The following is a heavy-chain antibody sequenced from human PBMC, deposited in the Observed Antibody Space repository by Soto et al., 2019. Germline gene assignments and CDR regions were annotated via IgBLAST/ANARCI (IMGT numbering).Heavy chain of an antibody. CDR3: AKTGYSGYGPVYYYYYMDV. D-gene: IGHD5-12*01. Sequence: EVQLLEPGGGLVQPGGSLRLSCAASGFTFSSYAMSWVRQAPGKGLEWVSAISGSGGSTYYADSVKGRFTISRDNSKNTLYLQMNSLRAEDTAVYYCAKTGYSGYGPVYYYYYMDVWGKGTTVTVSS. CDR1: GFTFSSYA. J-gene: IGHJ6*03. CDR2: ISGSGGST. V-gene: IGHV3-23*01.